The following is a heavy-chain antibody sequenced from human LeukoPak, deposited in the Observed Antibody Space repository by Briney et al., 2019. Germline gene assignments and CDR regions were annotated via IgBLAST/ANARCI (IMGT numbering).Heavy chain of an antibody. CDR3: ARDPGSSNIFDY. Sequence: GGSLRLSCAASGFTFSSYEMNWVRQAPGTGLEWISYISSSGSTKKYADSVKGRFTISRDNAKNSRYLQMNSLRAEDTAVYYCARDPGSSNIFDYWGQGALVTVSS. V-gene: IGHV3-48*03. CDR1: GFTFSSYE. J-gene: IGHJ4*02. D-gene: IGHD4-11*01. CDR2: ISSSGSTK.